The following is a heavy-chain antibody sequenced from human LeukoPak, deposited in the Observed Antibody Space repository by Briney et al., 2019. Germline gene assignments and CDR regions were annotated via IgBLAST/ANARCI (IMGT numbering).Heavy chain of an antibody. J-gene: IGHJ6*03. D-gene: IGHD2-2*01. Sequence: SETLSLTCAVYGGSFSDYSWSWIRQPPGKGLEWIGEINHSGSTNYNPSLKSRVTISVDTSKNHFSLKLSSVTAADTAVYYCARCQASPWMPYYYYYMDVWGKGTTVAISS. CDR3: ARCQASPWMPYYYYYMDV. CDR1: GGSFSDYS. CDR2: INHSGST. V-gene: IGHV4-34*01.